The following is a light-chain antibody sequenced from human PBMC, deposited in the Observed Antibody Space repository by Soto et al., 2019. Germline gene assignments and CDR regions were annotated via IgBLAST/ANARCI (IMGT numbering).Light chain of an antibody. V-gene: IGKV3-20*01. J-gene: IGKJ3*01. Sequence: EVVLTQSPGTLSLSPGERATLSCRASQSISSSYLAWYQQKPGQAPRLLIYGASSSTTGIPGWFSGSGSGTFSTLTISRPQPEDSAVYYCQYCGSSPPSTFGPGTQVDIK. CDR2: GAS. CDR1: QSISSSY. CDR3: QYCGSSPPST.